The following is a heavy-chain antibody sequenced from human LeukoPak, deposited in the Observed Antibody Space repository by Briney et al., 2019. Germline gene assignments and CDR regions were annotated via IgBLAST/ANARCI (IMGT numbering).Heavy chain of an antibody. D-gene: IGHD6-19*01. CDR2: ISSSSSYI. CDR3: ASPLGYSSGWVN. V-gene: IGHV3-21*01. CDR1: GFTFSSYS. Sequence: GGSLRLPCAASGFTFSSYSMNWVRQAPGKGLEWVSSISSSSSYIYYADSVKGRFTISRDNAKNSLYLQMNSLRAEDTAVYYCASPLGYSSGWVNWGQGTLVTVSS. J-gene: IGHJ4*02.